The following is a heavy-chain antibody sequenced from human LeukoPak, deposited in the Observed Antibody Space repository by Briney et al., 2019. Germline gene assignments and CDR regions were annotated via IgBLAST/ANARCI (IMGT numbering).Heavy chain of an antibody. Sequence: GGSLRLSCAASGFTFSSYSMNWVRQAPGKGQEWVSSISSSSSYIYYADSVKGRFTISRDNAKNSLYLQMNSLRAEDTAVYYCARDTGSSLYDFWSGYYSHYGMDVWGQGTTVTVSS. CDR3: ARDTGSSLYDFWSGYYSHYGMDV. J-gene: IGHJ6*02. CDR2: ISSSSSYI. CDR1: GFTFSSYS. V-gene: IGHV3-21*01. D-gene: IGHD3-3*01.